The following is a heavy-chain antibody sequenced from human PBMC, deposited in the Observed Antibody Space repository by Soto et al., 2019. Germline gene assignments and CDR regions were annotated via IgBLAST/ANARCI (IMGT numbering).Heavy chain of an antibody. V-gene: IGHV3-9*01. D-gene: IGHD3-22*01. J-gene: IGHJ3*01. CDR3: TKDSDQFYYDTRGLDAFDL. Sequence: PGGSLRLSCAASGFRFHDYAMHWFRQTPGKGLEWVSGISWNSGNVGYADSVKGRFTISRDNAKNSLYLQMNSLTPDDTALYYCTKDSDQFYYDTRGLDAFDLWGQGTMVTVSS. CDR1: GFRFHDYA. CDR2: ISWNSGNV.